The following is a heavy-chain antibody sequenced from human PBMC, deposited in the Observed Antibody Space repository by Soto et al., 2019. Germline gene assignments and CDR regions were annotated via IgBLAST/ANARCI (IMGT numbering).Heavy chain of an antibody. CDR2: IIPIFGTA. D-gene: IGHD6-19*01. CDR1: RGTFSSYA. Sequence: QVQLVQSGAEVKKPGSSVKVSCKASRGTFSSYAISWVRQAPGQGLEWMGGIIPIFGTANYAQKFQGRVTITADKSTRTAYMELSSLRSEDTAVYYCARGPIAVAAAGAEYFQHWGQGTLVTVSS. CDR3: ARGPIAVAAAGAEYFQH. V-gene: IGHV1-69*06. J-gene: IGHJ1*01.